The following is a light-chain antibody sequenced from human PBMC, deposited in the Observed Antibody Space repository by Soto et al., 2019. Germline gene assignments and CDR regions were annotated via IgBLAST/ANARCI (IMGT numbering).Light chain of an antibody. CDR1: SSDVGGYNY. CDR3: SSYTSSSPLYV. V-gene: IGLV2-14*01. CDR2: DVS. Sequence: QSALTQPASVSGSPGQAITISCTGTSSDVGGYNYVSWYQQHPGKAPKLMIYDVSNRPSGVSNRFSGSKPGNTASLTISGLQAEDEADYYCSSYTSSSPLYVFGTGTKLNVL. J-gene: IGLJ1*01.